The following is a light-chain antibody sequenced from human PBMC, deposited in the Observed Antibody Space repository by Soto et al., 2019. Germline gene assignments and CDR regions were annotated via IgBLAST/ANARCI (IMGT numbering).Light chain of an antibody. V-gene: IGKV1-39*01. Sequence: DIQMTQSPSSLSASVGDRVIITCRASQSISSYLNWYQHKPGNSPKVLLYGASILQTGVPSRFSGSGSGTDFTLTIRSLQPEDSATYYCQQSDSTPWTFGQGTKVEIK. CDR1: QSISSY. J-gene: IGKJ1*01. CDR3: QQSDSTPWT. CDR2: GAS.